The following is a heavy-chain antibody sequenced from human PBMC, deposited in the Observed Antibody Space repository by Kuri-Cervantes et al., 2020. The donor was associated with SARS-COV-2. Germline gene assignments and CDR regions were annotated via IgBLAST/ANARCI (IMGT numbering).Heavy chain of an antibody. D-gene: IGHD6-19*01. V-gene: IGHV3-48*01. CDR1: GFTFSSYG. CDR3: ARDSSSGWFSY. J-gene: IGHJ4*02. Sequence: GGSLRLSCAASGFTFSSYGMNWVRQAPGKGLEWVSYISSSSSTIYYADSVKGRFTISRDNAKNSLYLQMNSLRAEDTAVYYCARDSSSGWFSYWGQGTLVTVSS. CDR2: ISSSSSTI.